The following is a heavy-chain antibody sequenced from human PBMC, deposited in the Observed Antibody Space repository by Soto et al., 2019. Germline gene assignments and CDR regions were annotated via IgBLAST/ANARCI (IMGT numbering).Heavy chain of an antibody. CDR2: IGGSGSSA. Sequence: EGQLLESGGGLVQPGGSLRLSCVASGFTFKNFAMTWVRQAPGKGMEWVSAIGGSGSSASYADSVKGRFTVSRDDSKSTLYLQMSGLRVDDTALYYCAKDAVAYNGEWDWFDLWGQGTLVTVSS. J-gene: IGHJ5*02. V-gene: IGHV3-23*01. CDR3: AKDAVAYNGEWDWFDL. CDR1: GFTFKNFA. D-gene: IGHD3-10*01.